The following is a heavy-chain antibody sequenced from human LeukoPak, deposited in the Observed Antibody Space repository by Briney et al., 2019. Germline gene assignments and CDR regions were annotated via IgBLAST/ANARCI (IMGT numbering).Heavy chain of an antibody. CDR3: AKGVRSGTYYNCFDP. J-gene: IGHJ5*02. CDR1: GFTLDDYA. D-gene: IGHD1-26*01. Sequence: GSLRLSCVTSGFTLDDYALHWVRQAPGKGLEWISLISGDGKSTYYADSVKGRFTISRDNSKNSLYLQMSSLRAEDTALYYCAKGVRSGTYYNCFDPWGQGTLVTVSS. V-gene: IGHV3-43*02. CDR2: ISGDGKST.